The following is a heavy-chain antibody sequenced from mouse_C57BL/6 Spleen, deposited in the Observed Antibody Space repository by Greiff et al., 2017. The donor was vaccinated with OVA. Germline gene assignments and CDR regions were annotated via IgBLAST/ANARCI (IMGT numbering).Heavy chain of an antibody. CDR1: GYTFTSYW. J-gene: IGHJ1*03. D-gene: IGHD1-1*01. Sequence: VQLQQPGAELVMPGASVKLSCKASGYTFTSYWMHWVKQRPGQGLEWIGEIDPSDSYTNYNQKFKGKSTLTVDKSSSTAYMQLSSLTSEDSAVYYCARQAPHYYGFHWYFDVWGTGTTVTVSS. CDR3: ARQAPHYYGFHWYFDV. V-gene: IGHV1-69*01. CDR2: IDPSDSYT.